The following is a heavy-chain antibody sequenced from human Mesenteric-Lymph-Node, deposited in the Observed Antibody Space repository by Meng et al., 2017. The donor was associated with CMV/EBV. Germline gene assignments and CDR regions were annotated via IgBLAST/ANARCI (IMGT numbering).Heavy chain of an antibody. CDR2: INHSGST. V-gene: IGHV4-34*01. D-gene: IGHD2-15*01. J-gene: IGHJ4*02. CDR1: GGSFSGYY. CDR3: ARGGYCSGGRCYSVPNY. Sequence: GSLRLSCAVYGGSFSGYYWSWIRQPPGKGLEWIGEINHSGSTNYNPSLKSRVTISVDTSKNQFSLKLSSVTAADTAVYHCARGGYCSGGRCYSVPNYWGQGTLVTVSS.